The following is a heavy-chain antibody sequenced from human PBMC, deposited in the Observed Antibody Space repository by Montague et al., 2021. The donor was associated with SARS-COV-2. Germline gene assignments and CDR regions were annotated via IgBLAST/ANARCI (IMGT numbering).Heavy chain of an antibody. Sequence: SLRLSCAASGFTVSSDYMTWVRQAPGKGLEWVSIIYSGGSTYYADSVKGRFTISRDNSKNTLFLQMDSLRAEDTAVYYCARDSAMIGLIAFGIWGQGTMVTVSS. J-gene: IGHJ3*02. V-gene: IGHV3-66*01. CDR2: IYSGGST. CDR1: GFTVSSDY. CDR3: ARDSAMIGLIAFGI. D-gene: IGHD3-22*01.